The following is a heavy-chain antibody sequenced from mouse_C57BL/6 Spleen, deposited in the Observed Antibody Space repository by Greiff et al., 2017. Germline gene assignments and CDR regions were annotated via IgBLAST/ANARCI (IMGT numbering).Heavy chain of an antibody. D-gene: IGHD1-1*01. V-gene: IGHV1-15*01. CDR2: IDPETGGT. CDR1: GYTFTDYE. CDR3: TRWCPIQSYGISYSFAY. Sequence: VQLQQSGAELVRPGASVTLSCKASGYTFTDYEMHWVKQTPVHGLEWIGAIDPETGGTAYSQKFKGKAILTADKSSSTAYMELRSLTSEDSAVYYCTRWCPIQSYGISYSFAYWGQGTLVTVSA. J-gene: IGHJ3*01.